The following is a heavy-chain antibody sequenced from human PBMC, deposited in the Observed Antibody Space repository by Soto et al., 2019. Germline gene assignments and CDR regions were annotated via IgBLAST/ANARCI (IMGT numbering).Heavy chain of an antibody. V-gene: IGHV4-39*01. J-gene: IGHJ4*02. CDR2: IFYTGPT. Sequence: LSLTCRVSGGSVSYTSYYWGWIRQPPGKGLERVGCIFYTGPTYYNPSLKDRLSISVATXXXXXXLXLXSXXXADPXVYFCARLVVVAPVANVWGKGALVTVSS. CDR1: GGSVSYTSYY. CDR3: ARLVVVAPVANV. D-gene: IGHD2-21*01.